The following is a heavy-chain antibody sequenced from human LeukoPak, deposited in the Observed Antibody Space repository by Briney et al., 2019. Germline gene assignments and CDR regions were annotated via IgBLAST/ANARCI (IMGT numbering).Heavy chain of an antibody. CDR1: GGSFSGYY. J-gene: IGHJ5*02. Sequence: SETLSLTCAVYGGSFSGYYWSWIRQPPGKGLEWIGEINHSGSTNYNPSLKSRVTISVDTSKDQFSLKLSSVTAADTAVYYCARSGRRFVGNWFDPWGQGTLVTVSS. CDR3: ARSGRRFVGNWFDP. CDR2: INHSGST. D-gene: IGHD3-3*01. V-gene: IGHV4-34*01.